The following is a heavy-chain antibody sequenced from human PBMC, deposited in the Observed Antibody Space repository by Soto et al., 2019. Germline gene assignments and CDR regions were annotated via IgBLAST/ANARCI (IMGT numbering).Heavy chain of an antibody. CDR2: IGSGGSPI. D-gene: IGHD6-13*01. Sequence: GGSLRLSCAASGFTFSDYSMTWVRQAPGKGLEWLSYIGSGGSPIKYADSVMGRFTVSRDNAKSSLYLQMNSLRAEDTAVYYCARGLGSSWFFRWGQGTLVTVSS. J-gene: IGHJ5*02. CDR3: ARGLGSSWFFR. V-gene: IGHV3-48*01. CDR1: GFTFSDYS.